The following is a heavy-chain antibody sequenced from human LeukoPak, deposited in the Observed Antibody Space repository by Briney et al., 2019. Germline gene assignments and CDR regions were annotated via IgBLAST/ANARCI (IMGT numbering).Heavy chain of an antibody. CDR3: ARGWGNWNTVWFDP. Sequence: GSSVKVSFKASGGTFSIYAISWVRQAPGQGLEWMGWISAYNGNTNYAQKLQGRVTMTTDTSTSTAYMELRSLRSDDTAVYYCARGWGNWNTVWFDPWGQGTLVTVSS. D-gene: IGHD1/OR15-1a*01. J-gene: IGHJ5*02. V-gene: IGHV1-18*01. CDR1: GGTFSIYA. CDR2: ISAYNGNT.